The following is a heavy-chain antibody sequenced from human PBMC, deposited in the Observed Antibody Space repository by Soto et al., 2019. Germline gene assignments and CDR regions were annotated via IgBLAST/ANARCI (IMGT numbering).Heavy chain of an antibody. CDR2: ISYDGSNK. J-gene: IGHJ4*02. CDR3: ARWKAGTTAQDY. CDR1: GFTFSSYA. D-gene: IGHD1-7*01. Sequence: PGGSLRLSCAASGFTFSSYAMHWVRQAPGKGLEWVAVISYDGSNKYYADSVKGRFTISRDNSKNTLYLQMNSLRAEDTAVYYCARWKAGTTAQDYWGQGTLVTVSS. V-gene: IGHV3-30-3*01.